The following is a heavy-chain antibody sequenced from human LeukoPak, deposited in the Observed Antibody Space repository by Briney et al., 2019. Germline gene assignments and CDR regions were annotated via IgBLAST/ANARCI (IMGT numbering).Heavy chain of an antibody. Sequence: KPSQTLSLTCTVSGGSISSGDYYWSWIRQPPGKGLEWIGYIYYSGSTYYNPSLKSRVTTSVDTSKNQFSLKLSSVTAADTAVYYCARVLRGPAAIGNNWFDPWGQGTLATVSS. CDR3: ARVLRGPAAIGNNWFDP. V-gene: IGHV4-30-4*08. CDR2: IYYSGST. CDR1: GGSISSGDYY. D-gene: IGHD2-2*02. J-gene: IGHJ5*02.